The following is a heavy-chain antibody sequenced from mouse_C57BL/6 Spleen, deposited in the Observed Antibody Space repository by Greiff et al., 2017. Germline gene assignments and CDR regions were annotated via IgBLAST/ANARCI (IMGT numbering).Heavy chain of an antibody. V-gene: IGHV1-50*01. D-gene: IGHD2-4*01. J-gene: IGHJ3*01. CDR3: ARGAYDYDKAWFAY. CDR1: GYTFTSYW. Sequence: QVHVKQPGAELVKPGASVKLSCKASGYTFTSYWMQWVKQRPGQGLEWIGEIDPSDSYTNYNQKFKGKATLTVDTSSSTAYMQLSSLTSEDSAVYDCARGAYDYDKAWFAYWGQGTLVTVSA. CDR2: IDPSDSYT.